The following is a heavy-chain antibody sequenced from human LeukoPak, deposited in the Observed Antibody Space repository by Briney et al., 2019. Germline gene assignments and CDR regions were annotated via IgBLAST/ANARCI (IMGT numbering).Heavy chain of an antibody. V-gene: IGHV3-23*01. Sequence: VRQAPGKGLEWVSGISGGGGSTYYADSVKGRFTISRDNSKNTLFLQMSSLRAEDTAIYYCVKGRSSGCYDYWGQGTLVTVSS. D-gene: IGHD3-22*01. J-gene: IGHJ4*02. CDR3: VKGRSSGCYDY. CDR2: ISGGGGST.